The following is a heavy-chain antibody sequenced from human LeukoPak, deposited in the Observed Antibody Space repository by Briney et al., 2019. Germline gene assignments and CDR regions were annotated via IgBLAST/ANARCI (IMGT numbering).Heavy chain of an antibody. CDR2: IYTSGST. V-gene: IGHV4-4*07. CDR1: GGSISSYY. CDR3: ASQGGDGVRGLEP. Sequence: PSETLSLTCTVSGGSISSYYWSWIRQPAGKGLEWIGRIYTSGSTNYNPSLKGRVTMSVDTSKNQFSLKLSSVTAADTAVYYCASQGGDGVRGLEPWGQGTLVTVSS. D-gene: IGHD3-10*01. J-gene: IGHJ5*02.